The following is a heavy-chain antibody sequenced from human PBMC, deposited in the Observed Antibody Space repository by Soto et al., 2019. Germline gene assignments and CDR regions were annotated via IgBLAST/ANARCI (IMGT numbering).Heavy chain of an antibody. Sequence: PSETLSLTCGVYGGSFRNYYWIWVRQPPGKGLEWIGEVNHSGEATYNPSLQSRITISLDASNNQFSLKMTSVTAADTALYYCARGMTPPGAPAWYYFDSWGQGTLVTVSS. J-gene: IGHJ4*02. CDR2: VNHSGEA. CDR3: ARGMTPPGAPAWYYFDS. V-gene: IGHV4-34*01. D-gene: IGHD2-8*02. CDR1: GGSFRNYY.